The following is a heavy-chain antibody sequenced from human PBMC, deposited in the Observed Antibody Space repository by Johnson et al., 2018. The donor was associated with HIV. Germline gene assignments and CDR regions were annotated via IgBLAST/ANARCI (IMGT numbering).Heavy chain of an antibody. D-gene: IGHD4-17*01. J-gene: IGHJ3*02. CDR3: ARGDYGDYGRDAFDI. CDR1: GFTFSTYA. V-gene: IGHV3-30-3*01. CDR2: IPYDGSNK. Sequence: QVQLVESGGGVVQPGRSLRLSCAASGFTFSTYALHWVRQAPGKGLEWVAFIPYDGSNKSNEDPVKGRFTISRDNSKNTLYLQMNSLRAEDSAVYYCARGDYGDYGRDAFDIWGQGTMVTVSS.